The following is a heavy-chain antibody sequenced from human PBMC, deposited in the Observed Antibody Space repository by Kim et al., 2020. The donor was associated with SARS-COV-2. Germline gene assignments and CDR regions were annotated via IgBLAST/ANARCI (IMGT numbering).Heavy chain of an antibody. Sequence: AQKLQGRVTMTTDTSTSTAYMELRSLRSDDTAVYYCARDKATMVRGVLGYWGQGTLVTISS. J-gene: IGHJ4*02. CDR3: ARDKATMVRGVLGY. V-gene: IGHV1-18*01. D-gene: IGHD3-10*01.